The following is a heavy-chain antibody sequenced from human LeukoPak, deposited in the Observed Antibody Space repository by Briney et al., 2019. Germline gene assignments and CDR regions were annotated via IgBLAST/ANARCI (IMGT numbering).Heavy chain of an antibody. Sequence: PGGSLRLSCAASGFTFSTYGMHWIRQAPGKGLEWVAVIWYDGSNKYYADSVKGRFTISRDNSKNTLYLQMNSLRAEDTAVYYCAKDQEAVAATFDYWGQGTLVTVSS. J-gene: IGHJ4*02. CDR1: GFTFSTYG. CDR3: AKDQEAVAATFDY. CDR2: IWYDGSNK. D-gene: IGHD6-19*01. V-gene: IGHV3-33*06.